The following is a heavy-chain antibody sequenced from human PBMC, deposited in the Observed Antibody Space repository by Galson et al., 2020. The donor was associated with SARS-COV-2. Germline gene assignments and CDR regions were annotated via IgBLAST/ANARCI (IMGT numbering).Heavy chain of an antibody. D-gene: IGHD6-13*01. CDR1: GYIFHNFA. J-gene: IGHJ4*02. V-gene: IGHV1-18*01. Sequence: ASVKVPCKASGYIFHNFAITWVRQAPGQGPEWMGWNSPYTEDTNYAHNVQGRVTMTTDTATSTAYMELRSLRSDDSAVYYCGRDLWSQHREPAAVEYWGQGSLITVSS. CDR2: NSPYTEDT. CDR3: GRDLWSQHREPAAVEY.